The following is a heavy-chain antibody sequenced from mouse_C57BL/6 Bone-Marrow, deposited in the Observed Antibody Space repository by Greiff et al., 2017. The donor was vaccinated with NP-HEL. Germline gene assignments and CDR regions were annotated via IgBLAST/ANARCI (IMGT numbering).Heavy chain of an antibody. V-gene: IGHV2-3*01. Sequence: VQLKESGPGLVAPSQSLSITCTVSGFSLTSYGVSWVRQPPGKGLEWLGVIWGDGSTNYHSALISRLSISKDNSKSQVFLKLNSLQTDDTATYYCAKPRGYYYGSSYYAMDYWGQGTSVTVSS. D-gene: IGHD1-1*01. J-gene: IGHJ4*01. CDR1: GFSLTSYG. CDR2: IWGDGST. CDR3: AKPRGYYYGSSYYAMDY.